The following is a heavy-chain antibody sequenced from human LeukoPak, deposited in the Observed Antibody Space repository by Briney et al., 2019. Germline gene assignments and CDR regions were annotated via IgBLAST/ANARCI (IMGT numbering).Heavy chain of an antibody. CDR2: ISGLSTYI. CDR3: ARSAGTGGPYYFDY. Sequence: GGSLRLSCAASGFTFNTYSMNWVRQAPGKGQAWVSSISGLSTYIYYHDSMKGRFTLSRDNAKNSLFLQVTSLRAEDTAVYFCARSAGTGGPYYFDYRGQGSLVTVSS. J-gene: IGHJ4*02. V-gene: IGHV3-21*04. D-gene: IGHD3/OR15-3a*01. CDR1: GFTFNTYS.